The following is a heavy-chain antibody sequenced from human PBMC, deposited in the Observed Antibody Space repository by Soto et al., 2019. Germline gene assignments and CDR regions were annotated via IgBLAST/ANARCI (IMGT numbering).Heavy chain of an antibody. V-gene: IGHV3-33*01. CDR1: GFTFSSYG. D-gene: IGHD3-10*01. CDR3: ARDHMVRDLPVGFDP. J-gene: IGHJ5*02. CDR2: IWYDGSNK. Sequence: QVQLVESGGGVVQPGRSLRLSCAASGFTFSSYGMHWVRQAPGKGLEWVAVIWYDGSNKYYADSVKGGFTISRDNSKNTLYLQMNSLRAEDTAVYYCARDHMVRDLPVGFDPWGQGTLVTVSS.